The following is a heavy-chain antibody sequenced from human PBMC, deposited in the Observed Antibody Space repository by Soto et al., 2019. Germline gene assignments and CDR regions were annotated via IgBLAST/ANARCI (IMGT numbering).Heavy chain of an antibody. J-gene: IGHJ4*02. CDR1: GGTFSSYA. V-gene: IGHV1-69*12. CDR3: ARPMDYVWGSYRGRQFDY. Sequence: QVQLVQSGAEVKKPGSSVKVSCKASGGTFSSYAISWVRQAPGQGLEWMGGIIPIFGTANYAQKFQGRVTITADESTSTAYMELSSLRSEATAVYYCARPMDYVWGSYRGRQFDYWGQGTLVTVSS. CDR2: IIPIFGTA. D-gene: IGHD3-16*02.